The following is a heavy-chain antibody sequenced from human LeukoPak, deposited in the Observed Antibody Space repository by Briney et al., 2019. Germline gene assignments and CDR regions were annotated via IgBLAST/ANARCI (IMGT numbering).Heavy chain of an antibody. J-gene: IGHJ5*02. CDR3: ARDRPGRYCSSTSCYTASPLDR. D-gene: IGHD2-2*02. CDR2: IIPIFGTA. Sequence: SVKVSFKASRGTFSNYAISWVRQAPGRGVEWMGGIIPIFGTANYAQKFQGRVTITADESTSTAYMELSSLRSEDTAVYYCARDRPGRYCSSTSCYTASPLDRWGQGTLVTVSS. CDR1: RGTFSNYA. V-gene: IGHV1-69*01.